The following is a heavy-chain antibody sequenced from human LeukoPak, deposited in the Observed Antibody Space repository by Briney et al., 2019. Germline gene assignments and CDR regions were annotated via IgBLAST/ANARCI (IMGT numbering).Heavy chain of an antibody. CDR3: VRDGYSGGAFDI. Sequence: GSVKVSCKASGYTFTSYYMHWVRQAPGQGLEWMGWIYPKSGGTNYAQKFQSRVTMTRDTSITTAFMELNILKSDDTAVYYCVRDGYSGGAFDIWGQGTMVTVSS. D-gene: IGHD5-12*01. J-gene: IGHJ3*02. CDR1: GYTFTSYY. CDR2: IYPKSGGT. V-gene: IGHV1-2*02.